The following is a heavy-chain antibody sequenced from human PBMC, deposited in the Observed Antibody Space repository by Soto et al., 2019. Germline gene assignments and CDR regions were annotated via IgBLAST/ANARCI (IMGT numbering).Heavy chain of an antibody. V-gene: IGHV3-23*01. D-gene: IGHD6-13*01. CDR3: AKDVSRAAAVTRAFES. J-gene: IGHJ4*02. CDR1: GLTFSNYA. Sequence: GGSLRLSCAASGLTFSNYAMNWVRQAPGKGLEWVSTISGSGGNTFCADSVKGRFTISRDNSKNTLYLQMNSLRAEDTAIYYCAKDVSRAAAVTRAFESWGQGTLVTVSS. CDR2: ISGSGGNT.